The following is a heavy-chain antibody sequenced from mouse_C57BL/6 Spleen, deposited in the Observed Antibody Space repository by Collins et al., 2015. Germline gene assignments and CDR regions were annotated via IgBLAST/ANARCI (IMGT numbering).Heavy chain of an antibody. J-gene: IGHJ1*01. Sequence: QVQLKQSGPGLVQPSQSLSITCTVSGFSLTSYGVHWVRQSPGKGLEWLGVIWSGGSTDYNAAFISRLSISKDNSKSQVFFKMNSLQANDTAIYCCASESFMITTDYWYFDVWGAGTTVTVSS. CDR1: GFSLTSYG. CDR2: IWSGGST. CDR3: ASESFMITTDYWYFDV. D-gene: IGHD2-4*01. V-gene: IGHV2-2*02.